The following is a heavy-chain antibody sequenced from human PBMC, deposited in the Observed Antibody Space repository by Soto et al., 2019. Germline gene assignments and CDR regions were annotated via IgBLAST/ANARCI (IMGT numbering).Heavy chain of an antibody. D-gene: IGHD2-2*01. CDR1: GFTFSSYA. V-gene: IGHV3-23*01. CDR2: ISGSGGST. Sequence: GGSLRLSCAASGFTFSSYAMSWVRQAPGKGLEWVSAISGSGGSTYYADSVKGRFTISRDNSKNTLYLQMNSLRAEDTAVYYCAKGGYIVVVPAAYFDYWGQGTLVTVSS. CDR3: AKGGYIVVVPAAYFDY. J-gene: IGHJ4*02.